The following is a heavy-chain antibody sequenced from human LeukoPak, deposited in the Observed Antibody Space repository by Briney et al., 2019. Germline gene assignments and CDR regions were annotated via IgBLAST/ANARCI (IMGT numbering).Heavy chain of an antibody. CDR3: ARVEGEPAASFDY. CDR1: GGTFSSYA. D-gene: IGHD6-13*01. V-gene: IGHV1-69*04. CDR2: IIPILGIA. Sequence: ASVKVSCKASGGTFSSYAISWVRQAPGQGLEWMGRIIPILGIANYAQKFQGRVTITADKSTSTAYMELSSLRSEDTAVYYCARVEGEPAASFDYWGQGTLVTVSS. J-gene: IGHJ4*02.